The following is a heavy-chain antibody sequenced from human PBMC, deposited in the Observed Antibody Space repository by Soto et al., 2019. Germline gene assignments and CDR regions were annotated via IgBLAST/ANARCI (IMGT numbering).Heavy chain of an antibody. Sequence: SQTLSLTCDISGDSVSNSRAAWNWIRDSPSRGLEWLGRTYYSSKWYYDYAVSVQSRITISPDTSKNQFSLQLGSVTPEDTAVYYCAGGYGLNVWGQGLTVTVSS. CDR1: GDSVSNSRAA. V-gene: IGHV6-1*01. J-gene: IGHJ6*02. CDR2: TYYSSKWYY. CDR3: AGGYGLNV.